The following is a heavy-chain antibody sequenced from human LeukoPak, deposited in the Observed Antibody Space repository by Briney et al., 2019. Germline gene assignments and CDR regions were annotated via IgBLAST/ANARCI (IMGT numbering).Heavy chain of an antibody. CDR1: GFSFSTFE. V-gene: IGHV3-48*03. Sequence: GGSLRLSCAASGFSFSTFEMNWVRQAPGKGLEWISYISSSGTTIYYTDSVKGRFTISRDNAKNSLYLQMNSLRAEDTAVYYCARDHRDGYNAGDTFDMWGQGTMATVSS. D-gene: IGHD5-24*01. J-gene: IGHJ3*02. CDR2: ISSSGTTI. CDR3: ARDHRDGYNAGDTFDM.